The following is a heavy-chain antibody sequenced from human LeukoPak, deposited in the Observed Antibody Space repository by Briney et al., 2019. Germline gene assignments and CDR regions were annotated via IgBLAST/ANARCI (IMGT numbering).Heavy chain of an antibody. V-gene: IGHV3-66*01. D-gene: IGHD5-18*01. CDR1: GFTFSSYS. CDR3: ARARRGYSYVIDY. CDR2: IYSDGST. Sequence: GGSLRLSCAASGFTFSSYSMNWVRQAPGKGLEWVSVIYSDGSTYYADSVKGRFIISRDNSKNTLYLQMNSLRAEDTAVFYCARARRGYSYVIDYWGQGTLVTVSS. J-gene: IGHJ4*02.